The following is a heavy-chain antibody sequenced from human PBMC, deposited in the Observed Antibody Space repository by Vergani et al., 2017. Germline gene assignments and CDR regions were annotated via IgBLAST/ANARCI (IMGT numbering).Heavy chain of an antibody. CDR1: GGTFSSYA. D-gene: IGHD2-2*01. V-gene: IGHV1-69*01. CDR2: IIPIFGTA. CDR3: ARVAHCSSTSCLDY. J-gene: IGHJ4*02. Sequence: QVQLVQSGAEVKKLGASVKVSCKASGGTFSSYAISWVRQAPGQGLEWMGGIIPIFGTANYAQEVQGRVTITADESTSTAYMELSSLRSEDTAVYYCARVAHCSSTSCLDYWGQGTLVTVSS.